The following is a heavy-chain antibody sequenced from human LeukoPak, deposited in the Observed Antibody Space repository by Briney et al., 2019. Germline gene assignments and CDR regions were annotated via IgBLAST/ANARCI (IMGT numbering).Heavy chain of an antibody. CDR2: IRSSSET. CDR3: ARDAGNSGYGCDL. Sequence: GGSLRLSCAASGFIFSQYSMNWVRQAPGKGLEWVSHIRSSSETFYADSVKGRFTISRDNARNSLYLQMNNLRGEDAAIYYCARDAGNSGYGCDLWGQGTLVTVSS. CDR1: GFIFSQYS. D-gene: IGHD5-12*01. J-gene: IGHJ5*02. V-gene: IGHV3-48*01.